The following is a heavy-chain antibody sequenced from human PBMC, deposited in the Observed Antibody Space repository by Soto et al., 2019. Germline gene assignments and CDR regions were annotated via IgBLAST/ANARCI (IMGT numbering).Heavy chain of an antibody. CDR2: IYHSGST. CDR1: GGSISSSNW. V-gene: IGHV4-4*02. J-gene: IGHJ2*01. CDR3: ARGPLVGSGYYSYWYFDL. D-gene: IGHD3-22*01. Sequence: PSETLSLTCAVSGGSISSSNWWSWVRQPPGKGLEWIGEIYHSGSTNYNPSLKSRVTISVDKSKNQFSLKLSSVTAADTAVYYCARGPLVGSGYYSYWYFDLWGRGSLVTVSS.